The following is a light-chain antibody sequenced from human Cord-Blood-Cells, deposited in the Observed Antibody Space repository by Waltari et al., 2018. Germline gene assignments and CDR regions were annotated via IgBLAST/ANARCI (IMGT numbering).Light chain of an antibody. CDR2: DAS. Sequence: DIQMTQSPSPLSASVGDRVTITCRASQSISSWLAWYQQKPGKGPKRLIYDASRLGSGVPSRFSGSGSETEFTLTTSSLQPDDFATYYCQQYNSYSYTFGQGTKREIK. V-gene: IGKV1-5*01. CDR3: QQYNSYSYT. J-gene: IGKJ2*01. CDR1: QSISSW.